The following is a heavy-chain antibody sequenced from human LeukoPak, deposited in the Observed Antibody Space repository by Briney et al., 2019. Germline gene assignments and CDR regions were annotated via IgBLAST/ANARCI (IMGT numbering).Heavy chain of an antibody. CDR2: INHSGST. D-gene: IGHD3-22*01. Sequence: PSETLSLTCAVYGGSFSGYYWSWIRQPPGKGLEWIGEINHSGSTNYNPSLKSRVTISVDTSKNQFSLKLSSVTAADTAVYYCASPQYDSSGYYGVFDYWGQGTLVTVSS. V-gene: IGHV4-34*01. CDR1: GGSFSGYY. J-gene: IGHJ4*02. CDR3: ASPQYDSSGYYGVFDY.